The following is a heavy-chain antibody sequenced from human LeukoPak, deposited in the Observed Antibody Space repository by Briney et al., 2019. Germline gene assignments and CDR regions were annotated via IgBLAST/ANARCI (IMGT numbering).Heavy chain of an antibody. V-gene: IGHV4-38-2*02. CDR2: IYHSGST. Sequence: SETLSLTCTVSSYSISSGYYWGWIRQPPGKGLEWIGSIYHSGSTYYNPSPKSRVTISVDTSKNQFSLKLNSVTAADTAVYYCARLPHGETIFGVVLYWFDPWGQGTLVTVSS. CDR3: ARLPHGETIFGVVLYWFDP. CDR1: SYSISSGYY. J-gene: IGHJ5*02. D-gene: IGHD3-3*01.